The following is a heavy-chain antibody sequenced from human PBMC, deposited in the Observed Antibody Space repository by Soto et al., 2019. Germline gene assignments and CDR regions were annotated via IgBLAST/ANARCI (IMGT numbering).Heavy chain of an antibody. J-gene: IGHJ6*03. V-gene: IGHV5-51*01. CDR1: GYSFTSYW. D-gene: IGHD6-6*01. CDR3: ARHIRIAARPDDYHYYNMDV. CDR2: IYPGDSDT. Sequence: GESLKISCKGSGYSFTSYWIGWVRQMPGKGLEWMGIIYPGDSDTRYSPSFQGQVTISADKSISTAYLQWSSLKASDTAMYYCARHIRIAARPDDYHYYNMDVWGKGTTVTVSS.